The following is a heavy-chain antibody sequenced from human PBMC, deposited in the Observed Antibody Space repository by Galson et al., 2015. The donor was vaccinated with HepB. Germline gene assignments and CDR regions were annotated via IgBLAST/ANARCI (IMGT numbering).Heavy chain of an antibody. CDR3: ARDHIAAASSGYYGMDV. J-gene: IGHJ6*02. Sequence: QVQLQESGPGLVKPSETLSLTCTVSGGSISSYYWSWIRQPPGKGLEWIGYIYYSGSTNYNPSLKSRVTISVDTSKNQFSLKLSSVTAADTAVYYCARDHIAAASSGYYGMDVWGQGTTVTVSS. V-gene: IGHV4-59*01. D-gene: IGHD6-13*01. CDR1: GGSISSYY. CDR2: IYYSGST.